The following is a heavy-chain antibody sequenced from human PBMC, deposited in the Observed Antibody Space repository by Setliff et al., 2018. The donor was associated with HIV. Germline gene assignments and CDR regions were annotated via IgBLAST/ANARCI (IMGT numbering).Heavy chain of an antibody. V-gene: IGHV4-39*01. J-gene: IGHJ6*03. CDR3: ARTRSGNHYYYYYMDV. CDR2: IYYSGST. Sequence: LSLTCTVSGGSISSSSYYWGWIRQPPGKGLEWIGSIYYSGSTYYNPSLKSRVTISVDTSKNRFSLTLRSVTAADTAVYYCARTRSGNHYYYYYMDVRGKGTTVTVS. CDR1: GGSISSSSYY. D-gene: IGHD3-10*01.